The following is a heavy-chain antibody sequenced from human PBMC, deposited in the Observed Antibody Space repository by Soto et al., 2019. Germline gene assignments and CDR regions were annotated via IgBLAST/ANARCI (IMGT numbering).Heavy chain of an antibody. V-gene: IGHV4-4*02. CDR2: IYSSGGT. Sequence: QVQLQESGPGLVRPSGTLSLTCAVSGDSINSNYCWTWVRQPPGKGLEWIAEIYSSGGTSYNPSLKSGVTISMAKSKNQFSMNLTSVTAADTAMYYCARDTGWGLGFWGQGTLVTVSS. CDR3: ARDTGWGLGF. CDR1: GDSINSNYC. D-gene: IGHD6-19*01. J-gene: IGHJ4*02.